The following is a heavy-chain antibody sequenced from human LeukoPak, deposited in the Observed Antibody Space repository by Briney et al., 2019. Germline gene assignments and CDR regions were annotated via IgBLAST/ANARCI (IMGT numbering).Heavy chain of an antibody. J-gene: IGHJ4*02. CDR1: GYTFTGYY. V-gene: IGHV1-2*02. CDR3: ARDRRELRYFDWFLDY. CDR2: INPNSGGT. D-gene: IGHD3-9*01. Sequence: GASVKVSCKASGYTFTGYYIHWVRQAPGQGLEWMGWINPNSGGTNYAQKFQGRVTMTRDTSISTAYMELSRLTSDDTAVYFCARDRRELRYFDWFLDYWGQGTLVTVSS.